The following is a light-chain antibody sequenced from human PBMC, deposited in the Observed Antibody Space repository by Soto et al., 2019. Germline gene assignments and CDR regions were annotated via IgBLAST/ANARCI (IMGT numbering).Light chain of an antibody. CDR2: DVS. J-gene: IGLJ1*01. CDR3: SSYTSSSTYV. CDR1: SSGVGGYNY. Sequence: QSVLTQPASVSGSPGQSITISCTGTSSGVGGYNYVSWYQQHPGKVPKLMIYDVSNRPSGVSNRFSGSKSGNTASLTISGLQGEDEADYYCSSYTSSSTYVFGTGTKVTVL. V-gene: IGLV2-14*01.